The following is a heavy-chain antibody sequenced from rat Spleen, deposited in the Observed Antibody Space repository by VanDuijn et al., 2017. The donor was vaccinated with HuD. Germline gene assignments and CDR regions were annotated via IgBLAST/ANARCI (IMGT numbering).Heavy chain of an antibody. D-gene: IGHD1-2*01. J-gene: IGHJ2*01. V-gene: IGHV2S61*01. CDR2: IWGNGNA. CDR3: ARSDYSSPYYFDY. CDR1: GFSLSNYG. Sequence: QVQLKESGPGLVKPSLTLSLTCTVSGFSLSNYGVFWVRQPPGKGLEWMGVIWGNGNANYNSVLKSRLSISRDTSKSQVFLKMNKLQTEDTAMYFCARSDYSSPYYFDYWGQGVMVTVSS.